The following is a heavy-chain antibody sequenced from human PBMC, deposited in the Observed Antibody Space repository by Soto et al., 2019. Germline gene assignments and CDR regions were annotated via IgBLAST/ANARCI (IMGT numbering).Heavy chain of an antibody. J-gene: IGHJ6*02. CDR2: ISYDGSNK. CDR1: GFTFSSYA. CDR3: ARDAYSNYFFYYYYGMDV. Sequence: GSLRLSCAASGFTFSSYAMHWVRQAPGKGLEWVAVISYDGSNKYYADSVKGRFTISRDNSKNTLYLQMNSLRAEDTAVYYCARDAYSNYFFYYYYGMDVWGQGTTVTVSS. V-gene: IGHV3-30-3*01. D-gene: IGHD4-4*01.